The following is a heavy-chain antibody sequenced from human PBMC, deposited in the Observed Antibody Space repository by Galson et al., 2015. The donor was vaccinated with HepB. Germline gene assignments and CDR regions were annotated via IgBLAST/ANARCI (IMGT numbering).Heavy chain of an antibody. V-gene: IGHV1-2*02. CDR2: INPDSGAT. J-gene: IGHJ5*02. CDR3: ARDLEGGMDGNDAGDL. CDR1: GYTFTGHY. Sequence: SVKVSCKASGYTFTGHYMHWVRQAPGQGLEWMGWINPDSGATTYALKFQGRVTMTRDTSINTVYMELTRLTSDDAAVYYCARDLEGGMDGNDAGDLWGQGTLVTVSS. D-gene: IGHD1-1*01.